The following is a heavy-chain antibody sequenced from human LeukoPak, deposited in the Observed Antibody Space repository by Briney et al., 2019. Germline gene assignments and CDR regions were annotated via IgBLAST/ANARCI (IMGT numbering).Heavy chain of an antibody. CDR2: IYYSGST. CDR1: GGSISSSSYY. D-gene: IGHD3-10*01. J-gene: IGHJ6*03. CDR3: ARQPAILWFGELYYYYYYYMDV. V-gene: IGHV4-39*01. Sequence: SETLSLTCTVSGGSISSSSYYWGWIRQPPGKGLEWIGSIYYSGSTYYNPSLKSRVTISVDTSKNQFSLKLSSVTAADTAVYYCARQPAILWFGELYYYYYYYMDVWGKGTTVTISS.